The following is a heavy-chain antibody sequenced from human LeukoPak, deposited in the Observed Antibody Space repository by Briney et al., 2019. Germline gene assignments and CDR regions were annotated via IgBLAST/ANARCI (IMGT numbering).Heavy chain of an antibody. CDR3: ARVWSSAWPLHYYYYGMDV. CDR1: GYNFISYG. D-gene: IGHD6-19*01. V-gene: IGHV1-18*01. Sequence: ASVKVSCKASGYNFISYGITWVRQAPGQGLEWMEWINAYNDNTNYAQNFQGRVTMTTDKSMSTAYMELRSLRSDDTAVYYCARVWSSAWPLHYYYYGMDVWGQGTTVTVSS. CDR2: INAYNDNT. J-gene: IGHJ6*02.